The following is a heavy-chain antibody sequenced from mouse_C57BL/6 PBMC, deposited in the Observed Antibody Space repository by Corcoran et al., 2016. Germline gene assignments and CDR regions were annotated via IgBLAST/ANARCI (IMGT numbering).Heavy chain of an antibody. V-gene: IGHV1-26*01. D-gene: IGHD3-2*02. J-gene: IGHJ2*01. CDR2: INPNNGGT. Sequence: EVQLQQSGPELVKPGASVKISCKASGYTFTDYYMNWVKQSHGKSLEWIGDINPNNGGTSYNQKFKGKATLTVDKSSSTAYMELRSLTSEDSAVYYCARDSSGSHYWGQVTTLTVSS. CDR3: ARDSSGSHY. CDR1: GYTFTDYY.